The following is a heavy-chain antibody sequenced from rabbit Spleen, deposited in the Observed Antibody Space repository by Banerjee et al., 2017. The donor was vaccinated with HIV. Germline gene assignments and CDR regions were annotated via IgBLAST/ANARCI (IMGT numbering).Heavy chain of an antibody. CDR3: ARDLTGIIGWNFYL. Sequence: QSLEESGGDLVKPGTSLTLTCKASGFSFSDRDVMCWVRQAPGKGLEWIACINTYTVKSVYASWATGRFTFSRTSSTTVTLQMTSLTAADTAAYFCARDLTGIIGWNFYLWGQGTLVTVS. CDR1: GFSFSDRDV. D-gene: IGHD1-1*01. CDR2: INTYTVKS. J-gene: IGHJ4*01. V-gene: IGHV1S40*01.